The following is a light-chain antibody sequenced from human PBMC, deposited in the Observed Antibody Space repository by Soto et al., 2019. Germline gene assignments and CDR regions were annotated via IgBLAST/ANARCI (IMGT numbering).Light chain of an antibody. CDR3: QQYNNWPPWT. CDR2: GAS. V-gene: IGKV3-15*01. CDR1: QSVSSN. Sequence: EIVMTQSPATLSVSPGERATLSCRASQSVSSNLAWYQQKPGQAPRLLIYGASTRATGIPARFSGSGSGTEFTLTISSLQYEDFAVYDCQQYNNWPPWTFGQGTKVEIK. J-gene: IGKJ1*01.